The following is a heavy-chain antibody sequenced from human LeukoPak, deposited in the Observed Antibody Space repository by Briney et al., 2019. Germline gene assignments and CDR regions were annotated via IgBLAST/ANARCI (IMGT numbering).Heavy chain of an antibody. V-gene: IGHV3-53*01. Sequence: GGSLRLSCAPSVFTLTPNSLNWVRQAPGKGLEWVSRVSSGGDAFYADSVKGRFTISRDTSKNTVFLQMDSLRAEDTAVYYCAKFGDHMPDAFDIWGQGTMVTVAA. CDR1: VFTLTPNS. CDR3: AKFGDHMPDAFDI. J-gene: IGHJ3*02. CDR2: VSSGGDA. D-gene: IGHD4-17*01.